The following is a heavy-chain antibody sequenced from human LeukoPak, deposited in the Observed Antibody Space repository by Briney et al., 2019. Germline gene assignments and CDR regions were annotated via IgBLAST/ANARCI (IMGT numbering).Heavy chain of an antibody. J-gene: IGHJ4*02. Sequence: PGGSLRLSCEGSGFSLSAYNMNWVRQAPGKGLESVSYISSSSATIFYADSVKGRFTISRDKAKNSLYLQMNSLRPEDTAVYFCASLSIAAPFDYWGQGTLVTVSS. CDR2: ISSSSATI. V-gene: IGHV3-48*01. D-gene: IGHD6-6*01. CDR1: GFSLSAYN. CDR3: ASLSIAAPFDY.